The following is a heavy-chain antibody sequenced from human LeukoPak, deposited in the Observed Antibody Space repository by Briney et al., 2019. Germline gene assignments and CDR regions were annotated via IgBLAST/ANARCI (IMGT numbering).Heavy chain of an antibody. V-gene: IGHV1-18*01. CDR2: ISAYNGNT. CDR3: AREAYGSGWQTYYYYYMDV. CDR1: GYTFTSYG. J-gene: IGHJ6*03. Sequence: GASVKVSCKASGYTFTSYGISWVRQAPGQGLEWMGWISAYNGNTNYAQKLQGRVTMTTDTSTSTAYMELRSLRSDDTAVYYCAREAYGSGWQTYYYYYMDVWGKGTTVTISS. D-gene: IGHD6-19*01.